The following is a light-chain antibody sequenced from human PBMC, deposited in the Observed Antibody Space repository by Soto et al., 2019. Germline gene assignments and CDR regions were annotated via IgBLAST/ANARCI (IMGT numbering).Light chain of an antibody. CDR3: QNYNSSPEA. CDR1: QTISSC. V-gene: IGKV1-5*03. CDR2: KAS. J-gene: IGKJ1*01. Sequence: DIQMTQSPSTLSGSVGDRVTITCRASQTISSCLAWYQQKPGKAPKLLIYKASTLKSGVPSRFSGSGSGTEFTLTISSLQPDDVATYYCQNYNSSPEAFGQGTKVELK.